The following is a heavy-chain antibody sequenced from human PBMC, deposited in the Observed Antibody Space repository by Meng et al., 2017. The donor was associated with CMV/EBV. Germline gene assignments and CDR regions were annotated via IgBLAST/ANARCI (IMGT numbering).Heavy chain of an antibody. CDR3: ASDNLYSSSPYYGMDV. J-gene: IGHJ6*02. D-gene: IGHD6-6*01. V-gene: IGHV1-2*02. CDR1: GYTFTGYY. CDR2: INPNSGGT. Sequence: ASVKVSCKASGYTFTGYYMHWVRQAPGQGLEWMGWINPNSGGTNYAQKFQGRVTMTRDTSISTAYMEVSRLRSDDTAVYYCASDNLYSSSPYYGMDVWGQGTTVTVSS.